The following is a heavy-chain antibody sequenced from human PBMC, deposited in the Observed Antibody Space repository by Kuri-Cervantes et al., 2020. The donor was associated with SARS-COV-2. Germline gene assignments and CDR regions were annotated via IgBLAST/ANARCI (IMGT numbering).Heavy chain of an antibody. V-gene: IGHV4-59*08. D-gene: IGHD7-27*01. J-gene: IGHJ4*02. Sequence: GSLRLSCTVSGGSISSYYWSWIRQPPGKGLEWIGYIYYSGSTNYNPSLKSRVTIPVDTSKNQFSLKLSSVTAADTAVYYCARGGNWAPIDYWGRGTLVTVSS. CDR2: IYYSGST. CDR3: ARGGNWAPIDY. CDR1: GGSISSYY.